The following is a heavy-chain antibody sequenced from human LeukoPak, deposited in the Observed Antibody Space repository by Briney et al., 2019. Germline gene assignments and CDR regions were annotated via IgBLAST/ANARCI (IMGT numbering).Heavy chain of an antibody. J-gene: IGHJ4*02. Sequence: GRSLRLSCAASGFTFSSYAMHWVRQAPGKGLEWVAVISYDGSNKYYADSVKGRFTISRDNSKNTLYLQMNSLRAEDTAVYYCARTTYCYDSSGYLDYWGQGTLVTVSS. V-gene: IGHV3-30-3*01. CDR2: ISYDGSNK. CDR1: GFTFSSYA. CDR3: ARTTYCYDSSGYLDY. D-gene: IGHD3-22*01.